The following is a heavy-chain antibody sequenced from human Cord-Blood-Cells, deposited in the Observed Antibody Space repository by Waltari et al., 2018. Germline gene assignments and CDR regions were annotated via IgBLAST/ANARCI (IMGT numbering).Heavy chain of an antibody. V-gene: IGHV1-69*09. CDR1: GGPFSSYA. D-gene: IGHD1-26*01. Sequence: QVQLVQSGAEVKKPGSSVKVSCKASGGPFSSYAISWVRQAPGQGLEWMGRIIPILGIANYAQKFQGRVTITADKSTSTAYMELSSLRSEDTAVYYCARGGLVGATAFDIWGQGTMVTVSS. J-gene: IGHJ3*02. CDR2: IIPILGIA. CDR3: ARGGLVGATAFDI.